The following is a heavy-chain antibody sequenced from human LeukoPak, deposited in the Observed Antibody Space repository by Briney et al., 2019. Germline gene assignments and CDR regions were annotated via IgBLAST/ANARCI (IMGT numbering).Heavy chain of an antibody. D-gene: IGHD3-16*01. CDR1: GGSISSYY. J-gene: IGHJ3*02. CDR2: IYPTGST. Sequence: SETLSLTCTVSGGSISSYYWSWTRQPAGRGLEWIGRIYPTGSTDYNPSLKSRVSMSADTSKNLFSLKLSSVTAADTAVYYCARAMGPSGAFDIWGQGTMVTVSS. CDR3: ARAMGPSGAFDI. V-gene: IGHV4-4*07.